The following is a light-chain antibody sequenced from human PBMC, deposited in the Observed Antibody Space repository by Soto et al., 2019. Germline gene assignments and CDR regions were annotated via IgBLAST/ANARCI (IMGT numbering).Light chain of an antibody. CDR1: QSVSNS. J-gene: IGKJ5*01. V-gene: IGKV3-11*01. CDR2: DVS. Sequence: DIVLTQSPATLSLSPGERVTLSCMASQSVSNSLAWYQQKPGQPPRLLIYDVSNRATGIPARFSGSGSGTDFTLTITSLEPEDFAVYFCHQRYNWPRVTLGQGTRLEIK. CDR3: HQRYNWPRVT.